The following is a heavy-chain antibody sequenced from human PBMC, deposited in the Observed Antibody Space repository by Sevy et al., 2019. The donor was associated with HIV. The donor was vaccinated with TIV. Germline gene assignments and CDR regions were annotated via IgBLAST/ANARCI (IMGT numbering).Heavy chain of an antibody. CDR3: GKDPNGDWVGGFDT. Sequence: GGSLRLSCATSGFTFSSFAMGWVRQAPGKGLEWVSGISASGGSTYYADSVKGRFTISRDSSKSTVSLQMDSLRVDDTAIYYCGKDPNGDWVGGFDTWGQGTMVTVSS. V-gene: IGHV3-23*01. CDR2: ISASGGST. D-gene: IGHD3-9*01. CDR1: GFTFSSFA. J-gene: IGHJ3*02.